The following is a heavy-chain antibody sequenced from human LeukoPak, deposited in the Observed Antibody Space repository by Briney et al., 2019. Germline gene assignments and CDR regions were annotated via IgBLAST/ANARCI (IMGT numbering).Heavy chain of an antibody. D-gene: IGHD4-23*01. CDR1: GFTFSSYS. CDR2: ISSGSSYK. Sequence: GGSLRLSCPASGFTFSSYSMHWVRQAPGKGLEWVSSISSGSSYKYYADSVKGRFTISRDNAKNSLYLQMNSLRAEDAAVYYCARDYGGSSPFDYWGQGTLVTVSS. CDR3: ARDYGGSSPFDY. V-gene: IGHV3-21*01. J-gene: IGHJ4*02.